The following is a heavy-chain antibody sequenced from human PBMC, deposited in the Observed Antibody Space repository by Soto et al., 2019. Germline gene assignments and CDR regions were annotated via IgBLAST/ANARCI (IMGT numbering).Heavy chain of an antibody. CDR2: ISGNGGFT. CDR3: VRETKNAFDV. Sequence: AGGSLRLSCAASGFSFTYSAMSWVRQAPGKGLECVSGISGNGGFTYYADSVKGRFIISRDNSKDTVDLQMNSLRADDTAVYYCVRETKNAFDVWGQGTVVTV. J-gene: IGHJ3*01. CDR1: GFSFTYSA. V-gene: IGHV3-23*01.